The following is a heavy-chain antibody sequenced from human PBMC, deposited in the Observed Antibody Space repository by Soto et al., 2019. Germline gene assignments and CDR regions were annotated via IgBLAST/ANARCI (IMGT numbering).Heavy chain of an antibody. CDR3: ARGRYGDY. CDR1: GYDFTTYG. CDR2: ISAHNGNT. V-gene: IGHV1-18*01. Sequence: QVHLVQSGAEVKKPGASVKVSCKGSGYDFTTYGITWVRQAPGQGLEWMAWISAHNGNTDYAQKLQGRGTVTRDTSTSTAYMKLRSLRSDDTAVYYCARGRYGDYWGQGALVTVSS. J-gene: IGHJ4*02. D-gene: IGHD1-1*01.